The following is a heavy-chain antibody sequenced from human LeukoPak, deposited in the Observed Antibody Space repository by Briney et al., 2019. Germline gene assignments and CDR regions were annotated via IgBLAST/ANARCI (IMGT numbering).Heavy chain of an antibody. CDR2: ISGSGGST. CDR3: AKDGYGGSPYYYYGMDV. CDR1: GFTFSSYA. J-gene: IGHJ6*02. D-gene: IGHD6-13*01. Sequence: GGSLRLSCAASGFTFSSYAMSWVRQAPGKGLEWVSAISGSGGSTYYADSVKGRFTISRDNSKNTLYLQMNSLRAEDTAVYYCAKDGYGGSPYYYYGMDVWGQGTTVTVSS. V-gene: IGHV3-23*01.